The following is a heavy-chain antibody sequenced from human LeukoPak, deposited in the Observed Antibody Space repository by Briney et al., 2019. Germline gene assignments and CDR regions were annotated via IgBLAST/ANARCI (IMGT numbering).Heavy chain of an antibody. Sequence: PGGSLRLSCAASGFTFSNAWMSWVRQAPGKGLEWVGRIKSKTDDETAENAAPVKGRFTISRDDSKNTLYLQMNSLKTEDTGVYYCTTDLRWELPPTDYWGQGTLVTVSS. J-gene: IGHJ4*02. D-gene: IGHD1-26*01. CDR1: GFTFSNAW. V-gene: IGHV3-15*01. CDR2: IKSKTDDETA. CDR3: TTDLRWELPPTDY.